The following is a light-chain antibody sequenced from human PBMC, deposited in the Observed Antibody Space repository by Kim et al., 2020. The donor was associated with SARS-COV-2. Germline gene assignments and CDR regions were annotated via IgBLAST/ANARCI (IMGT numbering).Light chain of an antibody. CDR2: DVS. CDR1: SPDVGVPDF. J-gene: IGLJ3*02. Sequence: GQSVTISCTGISPDVGVPDFVSWYQHHPGKPPRLMIFDVSQRPSGVPDRFSASKSGDTASLTISGLQAEDEADYYCCSYAGYYTWVFGEGTKVTVL. CDR3: CSYAGYYTWV. V-gene: IGLV2-11*01.